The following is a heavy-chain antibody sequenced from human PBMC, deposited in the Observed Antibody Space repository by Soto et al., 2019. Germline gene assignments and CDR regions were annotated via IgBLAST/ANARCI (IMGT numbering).Heavy chain of an antibody. D-gene: IGHD3-10*01. J-gene: IGHJ4*02. CDR3: ARDARLWFGERPGPFDY. V-gene: IGHV4-30-4*01. CDR1: GGSISSGDYY. Sequence: SETLSLTFTVSGGSISSGDYYWSWIRQPPGKGLEWIGYIYYSGSTYYNPSLKSRVTISVDTSKNQFSLKLSSVTAADTDVYYCARDARLWFGERPGPFDYWGQGTLVTVSS. CDR2: IYYSGST.